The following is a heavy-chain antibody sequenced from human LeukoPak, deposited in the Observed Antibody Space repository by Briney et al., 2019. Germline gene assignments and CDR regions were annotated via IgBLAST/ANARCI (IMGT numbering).Heavy chain of an antibody. J-gene: IGHJ6*02. CDR2: ISSDGGKE. Sequence: GGSLRLSCEASGFTFNNYLIHWVRQAPGKGLEWVALISSDGGKEYYADSVKGRFTISRDNSKDTLFLQMNSLKADDTAVYYCAREHYDDSGGYSSGLDVWGQGTTVTVSS. CDR1: GFTFNNYL. D-gene: IGHD3-22*01. CDR3: AREHYDDSGGYSSGLDV. V-gene: IGHV3-30*04.